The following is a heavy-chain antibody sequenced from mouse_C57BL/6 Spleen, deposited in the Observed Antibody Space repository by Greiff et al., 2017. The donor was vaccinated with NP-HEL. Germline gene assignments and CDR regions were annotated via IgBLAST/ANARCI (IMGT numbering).Heavy chain of an antibody. Sequence: EVKLMESGAELVRPGASVKLSCTASGFNIKDYYMHWVKQRPEQGLEWIGRIDPEDGDTEYAPKFQGKATMTADTSSNTAYLQLSSLTSEDTAVYYCTTGPFYGSTSYYYAMDYWGQGTSVTVSS. J-gene: IGHJ4*01. CDR3: TTGPFYGSTSYYYAMDY. CDR1: GFNIKDYY. D-gene: IGHD1-1*01. V-gene: IGHV14-1*01. CDR2: IDPEDGDT.